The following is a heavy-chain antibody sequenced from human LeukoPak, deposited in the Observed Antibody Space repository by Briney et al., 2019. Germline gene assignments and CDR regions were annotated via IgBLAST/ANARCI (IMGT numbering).Heavy chain of an antibody. CDR1: GFTFSSYW. V-gene: IGHV3-7*01. CDR3: ARETKYYYDSSGLFDY. J-gene: IGHJ4*02. D-gene: IGHD3-22*01. Sequence: SGGSLRLSCAASGFTFSSYWMSWVRQAPGKGLEWVANIKQDGSEKYYVDSVKGRFTISRDNAKNSLYLQMNSLRAEDTAVYYCARETKYYYDSSGLFDYWGQGTLVTVSS. CDR2: IKQDGSEK.